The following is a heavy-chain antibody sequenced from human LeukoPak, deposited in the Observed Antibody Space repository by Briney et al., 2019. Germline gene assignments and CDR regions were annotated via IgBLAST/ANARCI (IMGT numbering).Heavy chain of an antibody. Sequence: PSETLSLTCTVSGGSINSYYWNWIRQPRGKGLEWIGQIYYSGSTNYTPSLRSRVTISLDTSKKQFSQRLSSVTAADTAIYYCAREGGTVPDYWGQGTLVTVSS. CDR3: AREGGTVPDY. CDR1: GGSINSYY. J-gene: IGHJ4*02. CDR2: IYYSGST. V-gene: IGHV4-59*01. D-gene: IGHD4-17*01.